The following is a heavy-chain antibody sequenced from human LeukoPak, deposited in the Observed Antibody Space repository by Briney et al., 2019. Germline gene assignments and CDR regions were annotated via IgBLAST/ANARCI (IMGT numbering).Heavy chain of an antibody. D-gene: IGHD6-19*01. J-gene: IGHJ4*02. CDR2: ISSSGSTI. CDR3: AKALAVARAFDY. V-gene: IGHV3-11*01. CDR1: GFTFSDYY. Sequence: TGGSLRLSCAASGFTFSDYYMSWIRQAPGKGLEWVSYISSSGSTIYYADSVRGRFTISRDNAKNSLYLQMNSLRAEDTALYYCAKALAVARAFDYWGQGTLVTVSS.